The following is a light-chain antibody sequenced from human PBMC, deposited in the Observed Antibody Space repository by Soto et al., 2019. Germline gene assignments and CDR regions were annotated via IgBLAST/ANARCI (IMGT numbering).Light chain of an antibody. CDR2: SND. V-gene: IGLV1-44*01. Sequence: QSVLTQPPSASGTPGQRVNISCSGTTSNIGSNTVSWYHHLPGTAPKLLIYSNDQRPSGVPDRFSGSKSGTSASLAISGLQSEDEADYYCAIWDLTLSAWVFGGGTKVTVL. CDR3: AIWDLTLSAWV. CDR1: TSNIGSNT. J-gene: IGLJ3*02.